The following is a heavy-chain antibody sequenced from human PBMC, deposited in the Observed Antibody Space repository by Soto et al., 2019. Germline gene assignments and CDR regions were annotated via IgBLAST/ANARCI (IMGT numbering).Heavy chain of an antibody. CDR3: VQRDCSSGRCAL. V-gene: IGHV3-23*01. Sequence: PGGSLRLSCAASGLTLSIYAMSWIRQTPEKGLEWVSAISGSAVTTYYADSVKGRFTISRDNSRNTLYLQMNSLRVEDTATYYCVQRDCSSGRCALWGQGTQVPVSS. D-gene: IGHD3-22*01. J-gene: IGHJ4*02. CDR1: GLTLSIYA. CDR2: ISGSAVTT.